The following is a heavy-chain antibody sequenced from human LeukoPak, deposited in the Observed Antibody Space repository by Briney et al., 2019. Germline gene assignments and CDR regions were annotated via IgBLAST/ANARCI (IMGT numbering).Heavy chain of an antibody. CDR2: ISYSGST. Sequence: SETLSLTCTVSGDSIITSRYYWAWIRQPPGKGLEWIGSISYSGSTNYDPSLKSRVTISVDTSKNQFSLKLNSVTAADTAVYYCASLSGFYLDWGQGTLVTVSS. CDR1: GDSIITSRYY. V-gene: IGHV4-39*07. CDR3: ASLSGFYLD. D-gene: IGHD3-22*01. J-gene: IGHJ4*02.